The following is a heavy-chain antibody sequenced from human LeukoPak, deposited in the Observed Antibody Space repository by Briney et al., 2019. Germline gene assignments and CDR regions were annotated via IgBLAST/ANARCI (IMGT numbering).Heavy chain of an antibody. V-gene: IGHV3-48*03. CDR1: GFTISSYE. CDR3: TRDGWELGDDAFDI. J-gene: IGHJ3*02. D-gene: IGHD1-26*01. CDR2: TSSSGTTI. Sequence: GGSLRLSCAASGFTISSYEMNWVRQAPGKGLEGLSYTSSSGTTIHYADSMKGRFTISRDNAKNSLYLQMNSLRAEDTAVYYCTRDGWELGDDAFDIWGQGTMVTVSS.